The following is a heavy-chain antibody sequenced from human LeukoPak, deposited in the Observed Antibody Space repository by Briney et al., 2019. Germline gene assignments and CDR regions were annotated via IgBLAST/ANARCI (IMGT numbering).Heavy chain of an antibody. CDR1: GFIIRLYV. CDR2: ISGSGTST. CDR3: ASTTGGY. J-gene: IGHJ4*02. Sequence: SGGSLRLSCAASGFIIRLYVMSWVRQAPGKGLEWVSDISGSGTSTHYADSVKGRFTISRDNARNTLYLQMTSLRAEDTAVYYCASTTGGYWGQGTLVTVSS. V-gene: IGHV3-23*01. D-gene: IGHD1-1*01.